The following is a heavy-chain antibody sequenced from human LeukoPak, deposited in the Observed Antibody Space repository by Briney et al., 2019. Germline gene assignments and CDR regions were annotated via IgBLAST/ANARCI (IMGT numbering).Heavy chain of an antibody. J-gene: IGHJ6*03. Sequence: GGSLRLSCTVSGFTVSSNSMSWVRQAPGKGLEWVGRIKSKTDGGTTDYAAPVKGRFTISRDDSKNTLYLQMNSLKTEDTAVYYCTTDYLALAARPDIDYYYYYMDVWGKGTTVTVSS. CDR2: IKSKTDGGTT. CDR1: GFTVSSNS. D-gene: IGHD6-6*01. CDR3: TTDYLALAARPDIDYYYYYMDV. V-gene: IGHV3-15*01.